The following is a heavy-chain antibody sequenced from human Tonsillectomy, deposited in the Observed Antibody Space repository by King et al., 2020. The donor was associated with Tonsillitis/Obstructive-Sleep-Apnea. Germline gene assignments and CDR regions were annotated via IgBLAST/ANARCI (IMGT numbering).Heavy chain of an antibody. D-gene: IGHD3-22*01. CDR2: ISSSASAI. V-gene: IGHV3-48*03. J-gene: IGHJ3*02. CDR3: ARDLNYYDSGGYYLDAFDI. Sequence: VQLVESGGGLVQPGGSLRLSCAASGFTLSSYEMNWVRQAPGKGLEWLSYISSSASAIYYADYVKGRFTISRDNAKNSLYLQMNRLRAEDTAIYYCARDLNYYDSGGYYLDAFDIWGPGTMVTVSS. CDR1: GFTLSSYE.